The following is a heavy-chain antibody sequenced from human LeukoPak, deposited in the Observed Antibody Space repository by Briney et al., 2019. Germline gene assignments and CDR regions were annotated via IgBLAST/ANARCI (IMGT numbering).Heavy chain of an antibody. V-gene: IGHV5-51*01. D-gene: IGHD6-13*01. J-gene: IGHJ6*02. CDR3: ARLGDSSSWYITVGYYYYYGMDA. CDR1: GYTFTSYW. Sequence: ASVKVSCKASGYTFTSYWIGWVRQMPGKGLEWMGIIYPGDSDTRYSPSVQGQVTISADKSISTAYLQWSSLKASDTAMYYCARLGDSSSWYITVGYYYYYGMDAWGQGTTVTVSS. CDR2: IYPGDSDT.